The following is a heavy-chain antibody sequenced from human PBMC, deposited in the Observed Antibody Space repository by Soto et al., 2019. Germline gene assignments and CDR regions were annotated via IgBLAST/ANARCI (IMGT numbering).Heavy chain of an antibody. CDR3: TTAPAGGYGSGSYSIRPYYYYYYGMDV. D-gene: IGHD3-10*01. J-gene: IGHJ6*02. CDR2: IKSKTDGGTT. CDR1: GFTFSNAW. V-gene: IGHV3-15*07. Sequence: GLSLRLPCAPSGFTFSNAWMNWVRQAPGKGLEWVGRIKSKTDGGTTDYAAPVKGRFTISRDDSKNTLYLQMNSRKTEDTAVYYCTTAPAGGYGSGSYSIRPYYYYYYGMDVWGQGTTVTVSS.